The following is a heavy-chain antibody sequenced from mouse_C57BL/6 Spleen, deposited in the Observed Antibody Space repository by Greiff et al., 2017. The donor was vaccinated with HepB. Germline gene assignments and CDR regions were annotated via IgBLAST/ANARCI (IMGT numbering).Heavy chain of an antibody. V-gene: IGHV1-72*01. CDR2: IDPNSGGT. J-gene: IGHJ4*01. CDR3: ARGFTTVVATGYYYAMDY. CDR1: GYTFTSYW. D-gene: IGHD1-1*01. Sequence: VQLQQPGAELVKPGASVKLSCKASGYTFTSYWMHWVKQRPGRGLEWIGRIDPNSGGTKYNEKFKSKATLTVDKPSSTAYMQLSSLTSEDSAVYYCARGFTTVVATGYYYAMDYWGQGTSVTVSS.